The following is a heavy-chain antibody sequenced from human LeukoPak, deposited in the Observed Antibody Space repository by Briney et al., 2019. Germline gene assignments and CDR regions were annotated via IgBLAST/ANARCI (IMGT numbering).Heavy chain of an antibody. CDR2: IYYSGST. Sequence: SQTLSLTCTVSGGPISSGDYYWSCIRQPPGKGLEWIGYIYYSGSTYYNPSLKSRVTISVDTSKNQFSLKLSSVTAADTAVYYCARVPAALNWFDPWGQGTLVTVSS. J-gene: IGHJ5*02. CDR1: GGPISSGDYY. V-gene: IGHV4-30-4*08. CDR3: ARVPAALNWFDP. D-gene: IGHD2-2*01.